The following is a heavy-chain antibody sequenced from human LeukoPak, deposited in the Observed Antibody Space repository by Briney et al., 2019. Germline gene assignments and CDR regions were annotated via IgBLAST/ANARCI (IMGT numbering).Heavy chain of an antibody. CDR3: ARVGEGMTTVI. CDR2: IIPILGIA. J-gene: IGHJ4*02. V-gene: IGHV1-69*04. D-gene: IGHD4-17*01. CDR1: GYTFTGYY. Sequence: ASVKVSCKASGYTFTGYYMHWVRQAPGQGLEWMGRIIPILGIANYAQKFQGRVTITADKSTSTAYMELSSLRSEDTAVYYCARVGEGMTTVIWGQGTLVTVSS.